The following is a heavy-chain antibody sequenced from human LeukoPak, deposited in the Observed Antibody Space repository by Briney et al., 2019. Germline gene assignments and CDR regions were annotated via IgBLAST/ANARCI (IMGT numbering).Heavy chain of an antibody. Sequence: PGGSLRLSCEASGFTFSDHYIDWVRQAPGKGLEWVGRSRDKPNSYSTEYAASVKGRFTIIRDDSKNSLYLQMNNLRTEDTAVYYCARGVGYSSAWAFDYWGQGTLVTVSS. V-gene: IGHV3-72*01. J-gene: IGHJ4*02. CDR2: SRDKPNSYST. CDR1: GFTFSDHY. CDR3: ARGVGYSSAWAFDY. D-gene: IGHD6-19*01.